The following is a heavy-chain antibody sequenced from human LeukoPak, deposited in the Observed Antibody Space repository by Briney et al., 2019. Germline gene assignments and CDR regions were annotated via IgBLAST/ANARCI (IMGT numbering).Heavy chain of an antibody. Sequence: SETLSLTCTVSGGSISGYYWNWIRQPAGKGLEWIGRIFHSGSTNYNPSLNSRVTMSVDTSKNQFSLKSSSVTAADTAVYYCARSRIVLADSLDPWGQGTLVTVSS. J-gene: IGHJ5*02. CDR1: GGSISGYY. V-gene: IGHV4-4*07. CDR2: IFHSGST. D-gene: IGHD6-19*01. CDR3: ARSRIVLADSLDP.